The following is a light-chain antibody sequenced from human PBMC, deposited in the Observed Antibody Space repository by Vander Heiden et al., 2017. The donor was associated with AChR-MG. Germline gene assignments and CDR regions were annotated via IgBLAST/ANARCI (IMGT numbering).Light chain of an antibody. Sequence: QSVLTQPPSVSAAPGQKVTISCSGSSSNIGDNYVSWYQQVPGTAPKLLIYDNTKRPSEIPDRFSGSKSGTSATLGITGLQTGDEADYYCATWDSSLSGHVVFGGGTKLTVL. V-gene: IGLV1-51*01. CDR1: SSNIGDNY. J-gene: IGLJ2*01. CDR3: ATWDSSLSGHVV. CDR2: DNT.